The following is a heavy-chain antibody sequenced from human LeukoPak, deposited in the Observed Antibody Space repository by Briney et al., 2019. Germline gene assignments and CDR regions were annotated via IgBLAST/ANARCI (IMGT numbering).Heavy chain of an antibody. CDR3: ASPVYSSPSRSLWYYYYGMDV. CDR2: IIPIFGTA. CDR1: GGTFSSYA. D-gene: IGHD6-6*01. V-gene: IGHV1-69*13. Sequence: SVKVSCKASGGTFSSYAISWVRQAPGQGLEWMGGIIPIFGTANYAQKFQGRVTITADESTSTAYMELSSLRSEDTAVYYCASPVYSSPSRSLWYYYYGMDVWGQGTTVTVSS. J-gene: IGHJ6*02.